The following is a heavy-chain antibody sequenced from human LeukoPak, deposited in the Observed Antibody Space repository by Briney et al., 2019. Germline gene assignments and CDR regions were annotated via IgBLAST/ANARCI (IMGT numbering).Heavy chain of an antibody. V-gene: IGHV5-51*01. CDR2: IYPGDSDT. Sequence: GESLQISCKGSGYNFLSYWIGWVRQMPGKGLEWMGIIYPGDSDTRYSPSFQGQVTISADKSTSTAYLQWSSLKASDTAIYYCARRLVYGSGTYYIDYWGQGTLVTVSS. J-gene: IGHJ4*02. CDR1: GYNFLSYW. CDR3: ARRLVYGSGTYYIDY. D-gene: IGHD3-10*01.